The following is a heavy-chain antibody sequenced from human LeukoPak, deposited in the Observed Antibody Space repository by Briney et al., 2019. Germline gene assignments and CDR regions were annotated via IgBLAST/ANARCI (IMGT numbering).Heavy chain of an antibody. Sequence: ASVKVSCKASGGTFSSYAISGVRQAPGQGLEWMGGIIPIFGTANYAQKFQGRVTITADKSTSTAYMELSSLRSEDTAVYYCAREDHNKYSAFDYWGQGTLVTVSS. J-gene: IGHJ4*02. V-gene: IGHV1-69*06. D-gene: IGHD4-11*01. CDR1: GGTFSSYA. CDR2: IIPIFGTA. CDR3: AREDHNKYSAFDY.